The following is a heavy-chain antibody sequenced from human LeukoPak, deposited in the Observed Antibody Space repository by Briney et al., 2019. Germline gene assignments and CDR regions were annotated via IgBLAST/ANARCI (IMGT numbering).Heavy chain of an antibody. CDR1: GFTFSSYS. V-gene: IGHV3-21*01. J-gene: IGHJ4*02. CDR2: ISSSSSYI. D-gene: IGHD6-13*01. Sequence: GGSLRLSCAASGFTFSSYSMNWVRQAPGKGLEWVSSISSSSSYIYYADSVKGRFTISGDNAKNSLYLQMNSLRAEDTAVYYCARGYSSSWYYFDYWGQGTLVTVSS. CDR3: ARGYSSSWYYFDY.